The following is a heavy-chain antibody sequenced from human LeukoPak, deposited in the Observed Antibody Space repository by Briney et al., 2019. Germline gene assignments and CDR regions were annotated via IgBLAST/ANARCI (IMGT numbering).Heavy chain of an antibody. D-gene: IGHD6-13*01. CDR3: ARSVPYGTTWYGRSDF. J-gene: IGHJ4*02. CDR2: IRQDGNTK. V-gene: IGHV3-7*03. Sequence: GGSLRLSCAAAGFPFNSYWMTWVRQAPGKGLEWVANIRQDGNTKHYLDSVKGRFTISRDNAMNSLYLQMNSLRAEDTAIYYCARSVPYGTTWYGRSDFWGQGTLVTVSS. CDR1: GFPFNSYW.